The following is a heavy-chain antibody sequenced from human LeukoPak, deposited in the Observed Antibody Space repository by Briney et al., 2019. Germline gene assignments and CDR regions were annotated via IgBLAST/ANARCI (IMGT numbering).Heavy chain of an antibody. CDR2: ISYDGSNK. Sequence: GGSLRHSCAASGFTFSSYGMHWVRQAPGKGLEWVAVISYDGSNKYYADSVKGRFTISRDNSKNTLYLQMNSLRAEDTAVFYCAKEIYGDPTGGRFQHWGQGTLVTVSS. CDR1: GFTFSSYG. CDR3: AKEIYGDPTGGRFQH. J-gene: IGHJ1*01. V-gene: IGHV3-30*18. D-gene: IGHD4-17*01.